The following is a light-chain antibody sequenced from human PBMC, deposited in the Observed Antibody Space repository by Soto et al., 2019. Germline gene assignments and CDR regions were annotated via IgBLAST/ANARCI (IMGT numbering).Light chain of an antibody. V-gene: IGKV3-11*01. CDR1: QSVSSY. CDR3: QQVHSYPRT. Sequence: EIVLTQSPATLSLSPGERAPLSCRASQSVSSYLAWYPQKPGQAPRLLIYGASSRATGIPDRFSGSGSGTDFTLTISSLQPEDFATYYCQQVHSYPRTFGQGTRLEI. J-gene: IGKJ5*01. CDR2: GAS.